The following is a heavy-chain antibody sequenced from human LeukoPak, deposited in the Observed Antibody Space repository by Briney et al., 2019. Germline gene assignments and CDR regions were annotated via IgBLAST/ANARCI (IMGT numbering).Heavy chain of an antibody. CDR2: INAGNGNT. J-gene: IGHJ4*02. Sequence: ASVKVSCKASGYTFTSYAMHWVRQAPGQRLEWMGWINAGNGNTKYSQKFQGRVTITRDTSASTAYMELSSLRSEDTAVYYCARDYGDYGYFDYWGQGTLVTVSS. CDR3: ARDYGDYGYFDY. V-gene: IGHV1-3*01. D-gene: IGHD4-17*01. CDR1: GYTFTSYA.